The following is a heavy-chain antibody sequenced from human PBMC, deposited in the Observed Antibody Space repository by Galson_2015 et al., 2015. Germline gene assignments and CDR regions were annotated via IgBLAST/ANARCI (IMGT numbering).Heavy chain of an antibody. J-gene: IGHJ4*02. D-gene: IGHD2-15*01. CDR3: ARHSAYCSGGSCYTWRVFDY. CDR1: GYSFTNYW. V-gene: IGHV5-51*01. CDR2: IYPGDSDT. Sequence: QSGAEVKKPGESLKISCKGSGYSFTNYWIGWVRHMPGKGLEWMGIIYPGDSDTRYSPSFQGQVTISADKSISTAYLQWSSLKASDTAMYYCARHSAYCSGGSCYTWRVFDYWGQGTLVTVSS.